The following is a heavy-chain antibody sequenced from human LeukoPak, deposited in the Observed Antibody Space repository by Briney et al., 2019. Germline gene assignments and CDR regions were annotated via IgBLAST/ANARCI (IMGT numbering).Heavy chain of an antibody. CDR3: AKVPGPRGYYFDY. D-gene: IGHD7-27*01. CDR1: GFTFSTYA. Sequence: PGGSLRLSCAASGFTFSTYAMTWVRQAPGTGLEWVSAINTDGGSTFYADSVKGRFTISRDNSKNTLYLQMNTLRAENTALYYCAKVPGPRGYYFDYWGQGTLVAVSA. J-gene: IGHJ4*02. V-gene: IGHV3-23*01. CDR2: INTDGGST.